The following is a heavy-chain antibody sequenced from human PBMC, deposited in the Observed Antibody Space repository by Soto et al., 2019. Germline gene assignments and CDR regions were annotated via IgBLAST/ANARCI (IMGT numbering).Heavy chain of an antibody. CDR3: AKGSASGSPYYFDY. Sequence: GGSLRLSCAASGFTFSSYAMSWVRQAPGKGLEWVSAITAGGGSTWSADSVKGRFTISRDNSRTTLYLQMSSLRAEDTALYYCAKGSASGSPYYFDYGGQGTLVTGSA. V-gene: IGHV3-23*01. CDR2: ITAGGGST. CDR1: GFTFSSYA. J-gene: IGHJ4*02. D-gene: IGHD6-25*01.